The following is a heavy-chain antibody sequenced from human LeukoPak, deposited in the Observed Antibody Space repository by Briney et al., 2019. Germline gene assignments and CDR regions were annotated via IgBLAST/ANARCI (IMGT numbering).Heavy chain of an antibody. CDR1: GFTFSSYA. Sequence: GGSLRLSCAASGFTFSSYAMHWVRQAPGKGLEWVAVISYDGSNKYYADSVKGRFTISRDNSKNTLYLQMNSLRAEDTAVYYCARDGGGYPIKNADYWGQGTLVTVSS. D-gene: IGHD6-25*01. CDR3: ARDGGGYPIKNADY. J-gene: IGHJ4*02. CDR2: ISYDGSNK. V-gene: IGHV3-30-3*01.